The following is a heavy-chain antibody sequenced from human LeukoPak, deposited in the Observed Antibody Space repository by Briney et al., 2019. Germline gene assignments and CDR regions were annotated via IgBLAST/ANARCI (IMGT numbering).Heavy chain of an antibody. Sequence: GGSLRLSCAASGFTFSSYSMNWVRQAPGKGLEWVSYISSSSSTIYYADSVKGRFTISRYNAKNSLYLQMNRLRAEDTDVYYCARDQTVTTLNWFDPWGQGTLVTVSS. V-gene: IGHV3-48*01. J-gene: IGHJ5*02. CDR1: GFTFSSYS. CDR2: ISSSSSTI. D-gene: IGHD4-11*01. CDR3: ARDQTVTTLNWFDP.